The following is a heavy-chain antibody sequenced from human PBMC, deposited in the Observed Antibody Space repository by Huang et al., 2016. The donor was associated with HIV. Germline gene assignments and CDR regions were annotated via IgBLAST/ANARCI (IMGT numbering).Heavy chain of an antibody. D-gene: IGHD2-2*01. Sequence: QVQLVQSGAEVKKPGASVKVSCKASGYTFTGYYMHWVRQAPGQGLEWMGGINPNSGGTNYAQKFKGRVTMTRDTSISTAYMELSRLRSDDTAVYYCAAGVVPAADYYYYYGMDVWGQGTTVTVSS. J-gene: IGHJ6*02. V-gene: IGHV1-2*02. CDR3: AAGVVPAADYYYYYGMDV. CDR1: GYTFTGYY. CDR2: INPNSGGT.